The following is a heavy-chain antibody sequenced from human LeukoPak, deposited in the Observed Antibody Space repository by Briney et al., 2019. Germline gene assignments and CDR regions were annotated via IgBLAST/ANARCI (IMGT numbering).Heavy chain of an antibody. CDR2: IWYDGSNK. V-gene: IGHV3-33*01. D-gene: IGHD2-2*01. Sequence: SGGSLRLSCSASGFTFSSYGMHSVRQAPGKGLEWVAVIWYDGSNKYYADSVKGRFTISRDNSKNTLYLQMNSLRVEDTAVYYCTRDPEVPMDVWGQGTTVTVSS. J-gene: IGHJ6*02. CDR1: GFTFSSYG. CDR3: TRDPEVPMDV.